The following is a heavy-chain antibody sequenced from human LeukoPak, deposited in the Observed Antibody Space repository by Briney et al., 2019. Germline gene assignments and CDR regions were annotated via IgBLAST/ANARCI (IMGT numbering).Heavy chain of an antibody. D-gene: IGHD4-17*01. Sequence: PGGSLRLSCAASGFIFNSYWMTWVRQAPGKGLEWVAKIRQGGSEKYYVDSVKGRFTISRDNAKSSLYLQMNSLIADDTAVYYCARGPEIDYGDYGYFQHWGQGTLVTVSS. CDR2: IRQGGSEK. J-gene: IGHJ1*01. V-gene: IGHV3-7*01. CDR3: ARGPEIDYGDYGYFQH. CDR1: GFIFNSYW.